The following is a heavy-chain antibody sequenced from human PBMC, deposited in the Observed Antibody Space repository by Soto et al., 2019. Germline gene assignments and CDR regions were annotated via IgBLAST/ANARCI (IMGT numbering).Heavy chain of an antibody. CDR3: AYSSTPFDY. Sequence: GALRLSCAASGFTFSSYAMSWVRQAPGKGLEWVSAISGSGVSTYYADSVKGRFTISRDNSKNTLYLQMNSLRAEDTAVYYCAYSSTPFDYWGQGTLVTVSS. J-gene: IGHJ4*02. CDR2: ISGSGVST. V-gene: IGHV3-23*01. D-gene: IGHD6-13*01. CDR1: GFTFSSYA.